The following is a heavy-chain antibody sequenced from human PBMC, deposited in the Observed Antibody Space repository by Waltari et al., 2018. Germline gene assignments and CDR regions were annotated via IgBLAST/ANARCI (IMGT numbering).Heavy chain of an antibody. CDR1: GFTFTSYA. CDR3: AKTIVDGTYYFDY. D-gene: IGHD3-22*01. CDR2: INPSVGNT. Sequence: EVQLLESGGGLVQPGGSLRLSCAASGFTFTSYALNCVRHAPGTRLEWVSTINPSVGNTFYADSVQGRFTISRDNSRNTLYLQMNSLRAEDTAVYYCAKTIVDGTYYFDYWGQGTLVTVFS. V-gene: IGHV3-23*01. J-gene: IGHJ4*02.